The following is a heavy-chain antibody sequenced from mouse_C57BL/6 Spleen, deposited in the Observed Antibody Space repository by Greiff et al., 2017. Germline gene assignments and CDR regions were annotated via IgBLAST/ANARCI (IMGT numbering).Heavy chain of an antibody. CDR2: ISYDGSN. D-gene: IGHD3-2*02. J-gene: IGHJ3*01. Sequence: EVQLVQSGPGLVKPSQSLSLTCSVTGYSITSGYYWNWIRQFPGNKLEWMGYISYDGSNNYNPSLKNRISITRDTSKNQFFLKLNSVTTEDTATYYCARDRNGRLRPPFAYWGQGTLVTVSA. CDR1: GYSITSGYY. CDR3: ARDRNGRLRPPFAY. V-gene: IGHV3-6*01.